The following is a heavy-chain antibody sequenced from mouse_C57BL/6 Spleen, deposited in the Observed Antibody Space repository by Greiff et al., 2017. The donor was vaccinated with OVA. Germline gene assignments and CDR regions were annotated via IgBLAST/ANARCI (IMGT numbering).Heavy chain of an antibody. CDR2: IYPGDGDT. V-gene: IGHV1-82*01. CDR1: GYAFSSSW. Sequence: VKLVESGPELVKPGASVKISCKASGYAFSSSWMNWVKQRPGKGLEWIGRIYPGDGDTNYNGKFKGKATLTADKSSSTAYMQLSSLTSEDSAVYFCARGDYDYDRTWFAYWGQGTLVTVSA. D-gene: IGHD2-4*01. CDR3: ARGDYDYDRTWFAY. J-gene: IGHJ3*01.